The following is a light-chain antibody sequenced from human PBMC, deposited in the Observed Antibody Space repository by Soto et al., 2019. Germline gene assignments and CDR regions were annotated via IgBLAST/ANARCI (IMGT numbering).Light chain of an antibody. Sequence: DSHMTQSPSTLSASVGDRVTITCWPSQSISGWLAWYQQKPGKAPNLLISDASSLESRVPSRFSGSGSGTDFTLTISGLQADDFATYYCQQYSSYSSFGQGNKLEIK. J-gene: IGKJ2*01. CDR3: QQYSSYSS. CDR2: DAS. CDR1: QSISGW. V-gene: IGKV1-5*01.